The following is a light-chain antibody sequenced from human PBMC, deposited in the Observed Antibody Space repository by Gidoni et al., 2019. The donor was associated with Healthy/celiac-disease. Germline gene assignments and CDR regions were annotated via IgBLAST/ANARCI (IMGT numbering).Light chain of an antibody. J-gene: IGLJ2*01. Sequence: QSVLTQPPSVSAAPGQKVTIPCSRSSSNIGNNYVSWYQQLPRTAPKLLIYDNNKRPSGIPDRFSGSKSGTSATLGITGLQTGDEADYYCGTWDSSLSAGEVFGGGTKLTVL. V-gene: IGLV1-51*01. CDR3: GTWDSSLSAGEV. CDR1: SSNIGNNY. CDR2: DNN.